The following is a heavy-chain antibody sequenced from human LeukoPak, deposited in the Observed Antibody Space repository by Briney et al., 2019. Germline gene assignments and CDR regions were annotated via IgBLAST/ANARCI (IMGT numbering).Heavy chain of an antibody. Sequence: GGSLRLSCAASGFTFSSYSMNWVRQAPGKGLEWVSYISSSSSTIYYADSVKGRFTISRDNAKNSLYLQMNSLRAEDTAVYYCAIRFGRLEAGGTPFDSWGQGTLVTVSS. CDR2: ISSSSSTI. CDR1: GFTFSSYS. D-gene: IGHD6-13*01. J-gene: IGHJ4*02. V-gene: IGHV3-48*01. CDR3: AIRFGRLEAGGTPFDS.